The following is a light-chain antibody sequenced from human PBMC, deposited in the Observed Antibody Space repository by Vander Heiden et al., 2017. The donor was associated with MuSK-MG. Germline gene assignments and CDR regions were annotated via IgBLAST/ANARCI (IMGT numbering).Light chain of an antibody. CDR1: QRVSSN. CDR3: QQYDNRPPGALT. Sequence: EIVMPQSPATLSVSPGERATLSCRASQRVSSNLAWYQQKPAQAPRLLIYGASTRATGIPARFSGSGSGTEFTLSISSLQSAEFAVYYCQQYDNRPPGALTFGGGTKVEIK. V-gene: IGKV3-15*01. CDR2: GAS. J-gene: IGKJ4*01.